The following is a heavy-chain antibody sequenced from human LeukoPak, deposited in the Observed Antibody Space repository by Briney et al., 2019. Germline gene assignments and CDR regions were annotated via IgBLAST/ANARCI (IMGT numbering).Heavy chain of an antibody. CDR2: IYYSGST. D-gene: IGHD5-12*01. J-gene: IGHJ4*02. CDR3: AMRGGYEPTHDY. Sequence: SETLSLTCTVSGGSISSSSYYWGWIRQPPGKGLEWIGSIYYSGSTYYNPSLKSRVTISVDTSKNQLSLKLSSVTAADTAVYYCAMRGGYEPTHDYWGQGTLVTVSS. V-gene: IGHV4-39*01. CDR1: GGSISSSSYY.